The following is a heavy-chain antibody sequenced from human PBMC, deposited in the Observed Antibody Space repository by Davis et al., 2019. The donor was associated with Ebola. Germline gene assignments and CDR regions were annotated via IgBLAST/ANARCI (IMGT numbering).Heavy chain of an antibody. D-gene: IGHD1-7*01. CDR2: ISGSGGTT. V-gene: IGHV3-23*01. J-gene: IGHJ4*02. CDR1: GFTFTNYA. CDR3: AKFTWNYYSDY. Sequence: PGGSLRLSCAASGFTFTNYAMAWVRQAPGKGLEWVSGISGSGGTTYYADSVKGRFTISRDNSKNTLYLQMNSLRAEDTAVYYCAKFTWNYYSDYWGQGALVTVSS.